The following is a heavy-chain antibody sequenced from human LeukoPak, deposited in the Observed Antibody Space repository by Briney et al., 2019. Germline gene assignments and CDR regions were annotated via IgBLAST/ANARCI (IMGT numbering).Heavy chain of an antibody. D-gene: IGHD2-15*01. V-gene: IGHV3-21*01. Sequence: GSLRLSCAASGFTFSSYSMNWVRQAPGKGLEWVSSISSNSKYVYYADSVRGRFTISRDNAKNSLYPQMNSLRAEDTAVYYCARDGAPYCSGGTCYLFYWFDPWGQGTLVTVSS. CDR1: GFTFSSYS. CDR3: ARDGAPYCSGGTCYLFYWFDP. CDR2: ISSNSKYV. J-gene: IGHJ5*02.